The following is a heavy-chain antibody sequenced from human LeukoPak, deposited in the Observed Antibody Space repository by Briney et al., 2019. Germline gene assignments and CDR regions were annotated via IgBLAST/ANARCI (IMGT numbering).Heavy chain of an antibody. D-gene: IGHD6-13*01. V-gene: IGHV4-59*01. J-gene: IGHJ4*02. Sequence: SETLSLTCTVSGGSISGYYWSWVRQPPGRGLEWIGYIHYSGSTNYNPSLKSRVTISVDTSKNQFSLKLSSVTAADTAVYYCARGLMMAVAGRGEFHYWGQGTLVTVSS. CDR3: ARGLMMAVAGRGEFHY. CDR2: IHYSGST. CDR1: GGSISGYY.